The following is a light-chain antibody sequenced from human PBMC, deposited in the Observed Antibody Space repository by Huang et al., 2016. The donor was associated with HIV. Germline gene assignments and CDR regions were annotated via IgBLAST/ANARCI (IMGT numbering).Light chain of an antibody. J-gene: IGKJ4*01. V-gene: IGKV2-28*01. CDR3: MQALQTPLT. CDR1: GSLLYSNGYNY. Sequence: DIVMTQSPLSLPVTPGEPASISCRSSGSLLYSNGYNYLDWYVQKPGQSTQLLIYLGSNRASGVPDRFSGSGSGTDFTLKISRVEAEDVAMYYCMQALQTPLTFGGGTRLEIK. CDR2: LGS.